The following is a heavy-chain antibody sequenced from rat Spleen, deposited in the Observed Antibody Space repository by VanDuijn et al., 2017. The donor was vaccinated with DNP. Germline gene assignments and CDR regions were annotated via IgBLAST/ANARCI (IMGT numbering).Heavy chain of an antibody. D-gene: IGHD4-3*01. CDR2: MSSGGST. Sequence: QVQLKESGPGLVQPSQTLSLTCTVSGFSLTSYTVSWVRQPPGKGLEWIASMSSGGSTYYNSGLKSRLRISRDTSKSQVFLKMNSLQTEDTAMYFCARDLIIRDTTSAMDVWGQGTSVTVSS. V-gene: IGHV2-6*01. J-gene: IGHJ4*01. CDR3: ARDLIIRDTTSAMDV. CDR1: GFSLTSYT.